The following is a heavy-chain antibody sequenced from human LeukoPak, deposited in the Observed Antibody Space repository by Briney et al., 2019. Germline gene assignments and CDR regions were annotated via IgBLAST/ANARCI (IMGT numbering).Heavy chain of an antibody. D-gene: IGHD3-10*01. CDR3: TTAFPKLLWFGEYLDY. CDR1: GFTFSNAW. V-gene: IGHV3-15*01. CDR2: IKSKTDGGTT. J-gene: IGHJ4*02. Sequence: GRSLRLSCAASGFTFSNAWMSWVRQAPGKGLEWVGRIKSKTDGGTTDYAAPVKGRFTISRDDSKNTLYLQMNSLKTEDTAVYYCTTAFPKLLWFGEYLDYWGQGTLVTVSS.